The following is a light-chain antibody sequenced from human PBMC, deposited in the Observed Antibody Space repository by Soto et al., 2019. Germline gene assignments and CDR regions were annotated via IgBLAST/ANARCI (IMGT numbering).Light chain of an antibody. Sequence: DIQMTQSPSTLSTSVEDRVTITCRASQSISSWLAWYQQKPGKAPKLLIYKASSLESGVPSRFSGSGSGTEFTLTISSLQPDDFATYYCQHYNSYSYTFGQGTKVDIK. J-gene: IGKJ2*01. V-gene: IGKV1-5*03. CDR1: QSISSW. CDR2: KAS. CDR3: QHYNSYSYT.